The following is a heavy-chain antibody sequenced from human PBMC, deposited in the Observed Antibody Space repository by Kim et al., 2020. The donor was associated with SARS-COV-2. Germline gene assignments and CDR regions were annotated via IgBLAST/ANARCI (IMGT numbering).Heavy chain of an antibody. D-gene: IGHD3-10*01. Sequence: GGSLRLSCAASGFTFSSYGMHWVRQAPGKGLEWVAVISYDGSNKYYADSVKGRFTISRDNSKNTLYLQMNSLRAEDTAVYYCARTYGSEGKYYFDYWGQGTLVTVSS. CDR1: GFTFSSYG. CDR2: ISYDGSNK. V-gene: IGHV3-33*05. J-gene: IGHJ4*02. CDR3: ARTYGSEGKYYFDY.